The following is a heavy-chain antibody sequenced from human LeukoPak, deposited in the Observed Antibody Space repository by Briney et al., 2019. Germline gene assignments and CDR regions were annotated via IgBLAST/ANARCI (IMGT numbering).Heavy chain of an antibody. V-gene: IGHV4-34*01. CDR2: INHSGST. D-gene: IGHD3-22*01. CDR3: ARQVRITMIVVVIDNYFDY. CDR1: GGSFSGYY. J-gene: IGHJ4*02. Sequence: SEILSLTCAVYGGSFSGYYWSWIRQPPGKGLEWIGEINHSGSTNYNPSLKSRVTISVDTSKNQFSLKLSSVTAADTAVYYCARQVRITMIVVVIDNYFDYWGQGTLVTVSS.